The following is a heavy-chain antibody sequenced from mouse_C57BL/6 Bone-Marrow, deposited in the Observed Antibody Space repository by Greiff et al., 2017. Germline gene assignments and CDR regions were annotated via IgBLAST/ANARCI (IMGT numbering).Heavy chain of an antibody. CDR1: GYTFTDYE. CDR3: TRGDYGYDGDASYWDFDV. D-gene: IGHD2-2*01. CDR2: IDPETGGP. Sequence: VQLQQSGAELVRPGASVTLSCKASGYTFTDYEMHWVKQTPVHGLEWIGAIDPETGGPAYNQKFKGKAILTADKSSSTAYMELRSLTSEDSAVYYCTRGDYGYDGDASYWDFDVWGTGTTVTVSS. V-gene: IGHV1-15*01. J-gene: IGHJ1*03.